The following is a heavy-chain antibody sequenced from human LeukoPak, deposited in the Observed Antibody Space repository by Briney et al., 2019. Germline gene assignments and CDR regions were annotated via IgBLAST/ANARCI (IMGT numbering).Heavy chain of an antibody. D-gene: IGHD1-26*01. CDR3: AKGIESSGSYYTCFDY. V-gene: IGHV3-23*01. J-gene: IGHJ4*02. CDR2: ISGSGGST. Sequence: GGSLRLSCAASGFTFSSYAMSWVRQAPGKGLEWVSGISGSGGSTYYADSVEGRFTISRDNSKNTLYLQMNSLRAEDTAVYYCAKGIESSGSYYTCFDYWGQGTLVTVSS. CDR1: GFTFSSYA.